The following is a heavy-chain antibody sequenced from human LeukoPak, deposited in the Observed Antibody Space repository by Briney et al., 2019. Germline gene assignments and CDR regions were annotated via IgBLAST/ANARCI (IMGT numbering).Heavy chain of an antibody. CDR3: ATTYCSGDCAYYYYGMDV. D-gene: IGHD2-21*02. V-gene: IGHV1-69*04. Sequence: SVKVSCKASGGTFSSYAINWVRQAPGQGLEWMGRIIPIIGIANYAQKFQGRVTITADKSTSTAYMELSSLRSEDTAVYYCATTYCSGDCAYYYYGMDVWGQGTTVTVSS. CDR1: GGTFSSYA. CDR2: IIPIIGIA. J-gene: IGHJ6*02.